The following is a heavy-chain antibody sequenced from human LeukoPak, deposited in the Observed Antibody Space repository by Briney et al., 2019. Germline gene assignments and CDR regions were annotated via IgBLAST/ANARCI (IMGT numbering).Heavy chain of an antibody. D-gene: IGHD3-22*01. CDR3: AREDYYDGSGIDY. Sequence: SQTLSLTCTVSGASIGSGGYYWTWLRQQPGKGLEWIVYIYYNGETDYNPSLKSRVTISVDTSRNHFSLRLRSVTAADTAVYYCAREDYYDGSGIDYWGQGTLVTVSS. CDR2: IYYNGET. CDR1: GASIGSGGYY. J-gene: IGHJ4*02. V-gene: IGHV4-31*03.